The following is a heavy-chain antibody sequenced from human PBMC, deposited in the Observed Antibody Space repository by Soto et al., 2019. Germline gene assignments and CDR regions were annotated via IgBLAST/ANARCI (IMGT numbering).Heavy chain of an antibody. D-gene: IGHD2-2*01. CDR1: GFTFSSYG. CDR3: ARDWATYCSSTSCYGPVAY. V-gene: IGHV3-33*01. J-gene: IGHJ4*02. Sequence: GGSLRLSCAASGFTFSSYGMHWVRQAPGKGLEWVAVIWYDGSNEYYADSVKGRFTISRDNSKNTLYLQMNSLRAEDTAVYYCARDWATYCSSTSCYGPVAYWGQGTLVTVSS. CDR2: IWYDGSNE.